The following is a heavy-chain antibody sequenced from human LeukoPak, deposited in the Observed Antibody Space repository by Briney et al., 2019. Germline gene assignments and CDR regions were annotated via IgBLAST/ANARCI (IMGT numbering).Heavy chain of an antibody. CDR3: ASGNYFDY. CDR2: IKQDGTEK. Sequence: GGSLRLSCAASGFTFSTHWMSWVRQPPGKGLEWVANIKQDGTEKHYVDSVKGRFTISRDNANNLLYLQMNHLRAEDTAVYFCASGNYFDYWGQGTLVAVSS. CDR1: GFTFSTHW. V-gene: IGHV3-7*01. D-gene: IGHD4-23*01. J-gene: IGHJ4*02.